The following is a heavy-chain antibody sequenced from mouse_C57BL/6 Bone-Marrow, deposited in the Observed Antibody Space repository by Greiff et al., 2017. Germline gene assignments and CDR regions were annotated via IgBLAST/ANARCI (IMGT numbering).Heavy chain of an antibody. CDR2: IDPENGDT. Sequence: EVQLQESGAELVRPGASVKLSCTASGFTIKDDYMHWVKQRPEQGMEWIGWIDPENGDTEYASKFQGKATITVDTSSNTAYLQLSSLTSEDTAVYYCTSRQGNCYAMDYWGQGTSVTVSS. J-gene: IGHJ4*01. V-gene: IGHV14-4*01. D-gene: IGHD3-2*01. CDR1: GFTIKDDY. CDR3: TSRQGNCYAMDY.